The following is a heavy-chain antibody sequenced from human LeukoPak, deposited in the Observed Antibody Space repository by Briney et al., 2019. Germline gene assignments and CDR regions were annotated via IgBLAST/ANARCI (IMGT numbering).Heavy chain of an antibody. CDR2: IKQDGSEK. Sequence: PGGSLRLSCAASGFTFSSYWMSWVRQAPGEGLEWVANIKQDGSEKYYVDSVKGRFTISRDNAKNSLYLQMNSLRAEDTAVYYCARVITMVRGVIREFDYWGQGTLVTVSS. V-gene: IGHV3-7*04. D-gene: IGHD3-10*01. J-gene: IGHJ4*02. CDR3: ARVITMVRGVIREFDY. CDR1: GFTFSSYW.